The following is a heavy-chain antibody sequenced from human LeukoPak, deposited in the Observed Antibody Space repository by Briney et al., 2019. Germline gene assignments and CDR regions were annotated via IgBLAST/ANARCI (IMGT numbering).Heavy chain of an antibody. J-gene: IGHJ4*02. CDR3: ARVRAAAGILIFGY. D-gene: IGHD6-13*01. V-gene: IGHV3-74*01. CDR1: GFTLSNYW. Sequence: GGSLRLSCSASGFTLSNYWMHWVRQAPGKGLVWVSRINTDGSSTNYADSVKGRFTVSRDNAKNTLYLQMNSLRAEDTAVYYCARVRAAAGILIFGYWGQGTLVTVSS. CDR2: INTDGSST.